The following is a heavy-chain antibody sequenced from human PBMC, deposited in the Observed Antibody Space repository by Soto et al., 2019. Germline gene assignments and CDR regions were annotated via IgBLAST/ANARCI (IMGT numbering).Heavy chain of an antibody. Sequence: PGGSLRLSCAASEFTFSTYAMTWVRQAPGRGLQWVATISDSGDSTYYADSVKGRFTISRDNSRNTLYLQMNNLRAEDTALYYCEKPWVESITDRPPRIDYWGRGTLVTVSS. CDR3: EKPWVESITDRPPRIDY. CDR1: EFTFSTYA. V-gene: IGHV3-23*01. J-gene: IGHJ4*02. CDR2: ISDSGDST. D-gene: IGHD6-6*01.